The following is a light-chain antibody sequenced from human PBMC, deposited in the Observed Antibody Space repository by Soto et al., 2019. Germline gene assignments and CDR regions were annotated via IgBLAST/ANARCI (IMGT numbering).Light chain of an antibody. CDR2: EVS. Sequence: QSVLTQPPSASGSPGQSVTISCTGTRSDVGGYYYVSWYQQHPGKAPKLMIYEVSKRPSGVPDRFSGSKSGNTASLTVSGLQAEDEADYYCSSYARSNNPGVFGTGTKVTVL. J-gene: IGLJ1*01. CDR1: RSDVGGYYY. CDR3: SSYARSNNPGV. V-gene: IGLV2-8*01.